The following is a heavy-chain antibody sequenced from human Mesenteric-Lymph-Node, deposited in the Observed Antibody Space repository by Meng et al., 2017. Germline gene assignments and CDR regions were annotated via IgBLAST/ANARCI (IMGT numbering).Heavy chain of an antibody. V-gene: IGHV1-2*06. CDR1: GYTFTAYY. CDR3: AREGNKGQQVEEFDY. CDR2: INPNTGDT. J-gene: IGHJ4*02. Sequence: QVQLVQPGAEVKKPGASVKVSCKASGYTFTAYYVHWVRQAPGQGLEWMGRINPNTGDTNYAQKFQGRVTMTRDTSISTAYMELSRLSSDDTAVYYCAREGNKGQQVEEFDYWGQGTLVTVSS. D-gene: IGHD6-13*01.